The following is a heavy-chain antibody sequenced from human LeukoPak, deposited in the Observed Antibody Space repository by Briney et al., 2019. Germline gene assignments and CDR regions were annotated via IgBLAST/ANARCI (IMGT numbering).Heavy chain of an antibody. V-gene: IGHV3-23*01. D-gene: IGHD5-18*01. CDR1: GFTFSNSA. CDR2: ISGSSGSNT. J-gene: IGHJ4*02. CDR3: ANLDWGGSRYGYFDS. Sequence: GGSLRLSCAASGFTFSNSAMSWVRQGPGKGLEWVSGISGSSGSNTYYADAVKGRFTVSRDNSKNTLYLQMNSMRADDTAVYYCANLDWGGSRYGYFDSWGQGTLVTVSS.